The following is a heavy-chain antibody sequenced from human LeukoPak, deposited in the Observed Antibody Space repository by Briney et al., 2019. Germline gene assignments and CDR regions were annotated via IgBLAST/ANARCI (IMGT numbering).Heavy chain of an antibody. V-gene: IGHV6-1*01. J-gene: IGHJ4*02. Sequence: SQALSLTCAISGDSVSTNSASWNWIRQSPSRGLEWLGRTYYSSKWYNDYAVSVKSRITINPDTSKNQFSLELSSVTPEDTVVYYCARALTRDRKYFDYWGQGTLVTVSS. CDR1: GDSVSTNSAS. CDR3: ARALTRDRKYFDY. CDR2: TYYSSKWYN. D-gene: IGHD1-14*01.